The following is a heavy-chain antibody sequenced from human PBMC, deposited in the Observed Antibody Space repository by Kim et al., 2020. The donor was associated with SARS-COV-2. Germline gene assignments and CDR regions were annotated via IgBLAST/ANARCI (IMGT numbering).Heavy chain of an antibody. V-gene: IGHV3-23*01. J-gene: IGHJ4*02. CDR1: GFTFSSDA. Sequence: GGSLRLSCAASGFTFSSDAMSWVRQAPGKGLEWVSFVSSDAGITHYADSVKGRFTISRDNSKNMLYLQMNSLRAEDTALYYCAKALRQFCMALDYWGQGT. D-gene: IGHD3-3*02. CDR3: AKALRQFCMALDY. CDR2: VSSDAGIT.